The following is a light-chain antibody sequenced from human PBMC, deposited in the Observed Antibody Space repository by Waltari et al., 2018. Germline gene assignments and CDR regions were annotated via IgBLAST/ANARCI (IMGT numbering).Light chain of an antibody. CDR2: GKN. CDR1: SLRSQY. Sequence: SSELTQDPAVSVALGQTVRITCQGDSLRSQYVSLYQQEPGQAPVLVIYGKNNRPSGIPDRFSGSSSGNTASLTITGVQAEDEADYYCNSRDSSGNHWVFGGGTKLTVL. CDR3: NSRDSSGNHWV. V-gene: IGLV3-19*01. J-gene: IGLJ3*02.